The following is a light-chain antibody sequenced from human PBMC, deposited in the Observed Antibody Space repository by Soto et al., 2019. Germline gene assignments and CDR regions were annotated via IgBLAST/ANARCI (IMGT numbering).Light chain of an antibody. Sequence: QSVLTQPASVSGSPGQSITISCTGTTSDVGDYNYVSWYQQHPGKAPKLMIYEVRNRPSGVSNRFSGSKSGNTASLTISGLQAEDEADYYCRSYTSTSILYVFGTGNKIT. CDR3: RSYTSTSILYV. CDR1: TSDVGDYNY. CDR2: EVR. V-gene: IGLV2-14*01. J-gene: IGLJ1*01.